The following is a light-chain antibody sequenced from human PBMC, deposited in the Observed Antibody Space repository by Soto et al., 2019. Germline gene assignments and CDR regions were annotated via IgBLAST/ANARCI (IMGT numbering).Light chain of an antibody. CDR2: AAS. Sequence: DVPMTQSPSSVSASVGDRVTISCRASQGIGTWLAWYQQKPGKAPKLLINAASTLQSGVPSRFGGSGSGRDFTLTITTLQPEDFATYYCQQASSFPLTFGGGTKVDIK. V-gene: IGKV1-12*01. J-gene: IGKJ4*01. CDR1: QGIGTW. CDR3: QQASSFPLT.